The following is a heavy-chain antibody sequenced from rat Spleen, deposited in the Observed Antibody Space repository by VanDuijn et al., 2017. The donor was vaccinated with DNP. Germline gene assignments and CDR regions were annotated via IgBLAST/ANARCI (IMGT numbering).Heavy chain of an antibody. Sequence: EVQLVESGGGFVQPGRSLRLSCGVSGFAFSNYYMAWVRQAPKGGLEWVATISISGSTTSYPDSVKGRFTISRDNAKSCLYLHMNSLKSEDTATYYCARQRVMYTTATGFAYWGQGTLVTVSS. CDR3: ARQRVMYTTATGFAY. D-gene: IGHD1-6*01. CDR2: ISISGSTT. CDR1: GFAFSNYY. V-gene: IGHV5-25*01. J-gene: IGHJ3*01.